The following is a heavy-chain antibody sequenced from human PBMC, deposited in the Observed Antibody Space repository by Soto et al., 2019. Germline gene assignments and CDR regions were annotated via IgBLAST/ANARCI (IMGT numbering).Heavy chain of an antibody. CDR2: ISGSGGST. CDR3: AKDQQASNYYDSSGSDY. Sequence: EVQLLESGGGLVQPGGSLRLSCAASGFTFSSYAMSWVRQAPGKGLEWVSAISGSGGSTYYADSVKGRFTISRDNSKNTLYLQMNSLRAEDTAVYYCAKDQQASNYYDSSGSDYWGQGTLVTVSS. V-gene: IGHV3-23*01. J-gene: IGHJ4*02. D-gene: IGHD3-22*01. CDR1: GFTFSSYA.